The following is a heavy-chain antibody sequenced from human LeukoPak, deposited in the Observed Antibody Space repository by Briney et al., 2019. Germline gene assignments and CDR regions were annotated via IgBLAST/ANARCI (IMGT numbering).Heavy chain of an antibody. Sequence: PAGSPRLSCAPSGFTFGTYSVNWVRQAPGKGLECVSYISSSSNTKYYADSVNGRFTISRDNAKNSLYLQMNSLRDEDTAVYYCARDRALYCVLDYWGQRTLYTVSS. D-gene: IGHD3-10*02. CDR1: GFTFGTYS. CDR3: ARDRALYCVLDY. J-gene: IGHJ4*01. CDR2: ISSSSNTK. V-gene: IGHV3-48*02.